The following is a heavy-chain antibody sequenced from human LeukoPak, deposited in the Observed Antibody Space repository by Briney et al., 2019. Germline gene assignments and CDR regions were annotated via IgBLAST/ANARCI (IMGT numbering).Heavy chain of an antibody. CDR3: ARDNRLRYFDWRRDDY. Sequence: ASVKVSCKASGYTFTSYGISWVRQAPGQGLEWMGWISAYNGNTNYAQKRQGRVTMTTDTATSTAYMELRSLRSDATAVYYCARDNRLRYFDWRRDDYWGQGTLVTVSS. D-gene: IGHD3-9*01. CDR1: GYTFTSYG. J-gene: IGHJ4*02. CDR2: ISAYNGNT. V-gene: IGHV1-18*01.